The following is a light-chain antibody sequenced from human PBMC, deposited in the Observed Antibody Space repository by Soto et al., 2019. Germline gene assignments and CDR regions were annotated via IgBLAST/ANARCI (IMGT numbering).Light chain of an antibody. CDR2: GNS. Sequence: QSALTQPPSVSGAPGQRVTISCTGSSSNIGAGYDVHWYQQPPGTAPKLLICGNSNRPSGVPDRFSGSKSGTSASLAITGLQAEDEADYYCQSYDSSLSGYVFGTGTKVTVL. J-gene: IGLJ1*01. CDR1: SSNIGAGYD. CDR3: QSYDSSLSGYV. V-gene: IGLV1-40*01.